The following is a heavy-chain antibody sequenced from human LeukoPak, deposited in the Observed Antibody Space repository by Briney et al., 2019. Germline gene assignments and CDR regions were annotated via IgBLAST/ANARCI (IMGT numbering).Heavy chain of an antibody. Sequence: SETLSLTCTVSGYSISSGYFWGWIRQPPGKGLECIGTIYHSGSTYYNPSLRSRVTISVDTSKNQFSLKLNSVTAADTAVYYCARIYSSSWFLNWFDPWGQGTLVTVSS. CDR2: IYHSGST. D-gene: IGHD6-13*01. CDR1: GYSISSGYF. J-gene: IGHJ5*02. V-gene: IGHV4-38-2*02. CDR3: ARIYSSSWFLNWFDP.